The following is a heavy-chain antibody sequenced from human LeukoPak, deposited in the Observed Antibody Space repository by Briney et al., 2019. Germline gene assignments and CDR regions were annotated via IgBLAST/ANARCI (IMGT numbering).Heavy chain of an antibody. CDR3: ARTYYDITTYYFDY. J-gene: IGHJ4*02. D-gene: IGHD3-22*01. CDR1: GGSISSSSYY. CDR2: IYTSGST. V-gene: IGHV4-61*02. Sequence: PSETLSLTCTVSGGSISSSSYYWGWIRQPAGKGLEWIGRIYTSGSTNYNPSLKGRVTMSVDTSKNQFSLKLSSVTAADTAVYYCARTYYDITTYYFDYWGQGTLVTVSS.